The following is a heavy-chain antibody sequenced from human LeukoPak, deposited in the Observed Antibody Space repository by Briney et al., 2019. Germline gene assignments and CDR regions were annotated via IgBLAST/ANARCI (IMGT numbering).Heavy chain of an antibody. CDR3: ATSDYYGSGSYYNVVYYYYYGMDV. CDR2: ISAYNGNT. J-gene: IGHJ6*02. V-gene: IGHV1-18*01. CDR1: GYTFTSYG. D-gene: IGHD3-10*01. Sequence: ASVKGSCKASGYTFTSYGISWVRQAPGQGLEWMGWISAYNGNTNYAQKLQGRVTMTTDTSTSTAYMELRSLRSDDTAVYYCATSDYYGSGSYYNVVYYYYYGMDVWGQGTTVTVSS.